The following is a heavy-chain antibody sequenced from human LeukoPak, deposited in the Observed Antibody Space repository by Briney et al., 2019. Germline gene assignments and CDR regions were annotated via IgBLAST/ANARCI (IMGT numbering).Heavy chain of an antibody. J-gene: IGHJ3*02. V-gene: IGHV3-21*01. Sequence: PGGSLRLSCAASGFTFSSYSMNWVRQAPGKGLEWVSFISSSSNYRYYADSVKGRFTISRDNAKNSLYLQMNSLRAEDTAVYYCASFPPYMVRNDAFDIWGQGTMVTVSS. D-gene: IGHD3-10*01. CDR1: GFTFSSYS. CDR2: ISSSSNYR. CDR3: ASFPPYMVRNDAFDI.